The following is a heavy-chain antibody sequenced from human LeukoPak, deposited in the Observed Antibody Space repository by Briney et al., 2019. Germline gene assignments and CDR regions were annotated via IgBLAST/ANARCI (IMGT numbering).Heavy chain of an antibody. CDR1: GFSLNTYW. CDR2: IKKDGSEK. D-gene: IGHD3-22*01. Sequence: GGSLTLSCEASGFSLNTYWMAWLRQAPGKGLEGVANIKKDGSEKHYVDSVKGRFTISRDNAKNSLYLQMSGLRAENSAVYYCARDSNYYDSSAYYDTFDIWGQGTTVTVSS. V-gene: IGHV3-7*01. J-gene: IGHJ3*02. CDR3: ARDSNYYDSSAYYDTFDI.